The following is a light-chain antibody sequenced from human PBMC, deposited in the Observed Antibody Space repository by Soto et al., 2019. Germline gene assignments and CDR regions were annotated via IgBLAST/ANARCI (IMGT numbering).Light chain of an antibody. CDR1: QSVSSSY. CDR3: QQYGSSPVT. CDR2: GAS. Sequence: EIVLTQSPGTLSLSPGERATLSCSASQSVSSSYLGWYQQKPGQAPRLLIYGASSRATGIPDRFSGSGSGTDFTLTISRLEPEDFAVYYCQQYGSSPVTFGQGTKLEIK. J-gene: IGKJ2*01. V-gene: IGKV3-20*01.